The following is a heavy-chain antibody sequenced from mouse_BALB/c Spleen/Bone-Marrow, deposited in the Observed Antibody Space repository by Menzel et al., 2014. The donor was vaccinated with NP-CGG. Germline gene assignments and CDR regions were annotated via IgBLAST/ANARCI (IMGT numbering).Heavy chain of an antibody. CDR3: ARRDYGPAWFTY. CDR2: INPNNGAT. Sequence: VQLQQPGPELVKPGASVKISCKTSGYTFTKSTINWVKQSHGKSLEWIGGINPNNGATGYNQKFKGKATLTVDKSSSTAYLELRSLTSDDSAVYYCARRDYGPAWFTYWGQGTLVTVSA. J-gene: IGHJ3*01. CDR1: GYTFTKST. D-gene: IGHD1-1*01. V-gene: IGHV1-18*01.